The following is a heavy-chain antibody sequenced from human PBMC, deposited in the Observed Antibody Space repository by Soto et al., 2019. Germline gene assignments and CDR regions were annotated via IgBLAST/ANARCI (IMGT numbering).Heavy chain of an antibody. J-gene: IGHJ6*03. V-gene: IGHV6-1*01. D-gene: IGHD1-7*01. CDR2: TYYRTRWYY. CDR1: GDSVSSNSAA. CDR3: AGTTSHYWYYMDV. Sequence: SQTLSLTCVISGDSVSSNSAAWNWIRQSPSRGLEWLGRTYYRTRWYYDYAVSVRSRITVNPDTSKNQFSLQLTPVTPEDTAVYYCAGTTSHYWYYMDVWGKGTTVTVSS.